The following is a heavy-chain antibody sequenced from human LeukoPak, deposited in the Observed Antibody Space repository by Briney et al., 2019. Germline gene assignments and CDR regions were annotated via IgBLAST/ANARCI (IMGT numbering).Heavy chain of an antibody. Sequence: SETLSLTCSVYGYSISSDYYWGWIRQPTGKGLEWIGSIYHSGNTYYNPSLKSRVTISVDTSKNQFSLKLSSVTAADTAVYYCARLPYCSSTRCYDYYYHMDVWGKGTTVTVSS. V-gene: IGHV4-38-2*01. CDR2: IYHSGNT. D-gene: IGHD2-2*01. J-gene: IGHJ6*03. CDR3: ARLPYCSSTRCYDYYYHMDV. CDR1: GYSISSDYY.